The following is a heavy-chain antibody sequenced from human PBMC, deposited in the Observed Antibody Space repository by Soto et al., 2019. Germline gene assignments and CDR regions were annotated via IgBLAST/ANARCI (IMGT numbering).Heavy chain of an antibody. CDR2: ITGSGGST. J-gene: IGHJ5*02. D-gene: IGHD3-10*01. CDR3: TRDPPYGSGSYSGFDP. V-gene: IGHV3-23*01. Sequence: GSLRLSCAASGFTFSIYAMTWVRQAPGMGLEWVSGITGSGGSTYYANSVKGRFTISRDDSKSIAYLQMNSLKTEDTAVYYCTRDPPYGSGSYSGFDPWGQGTLVTVSS. CDR1: GFTFSIYA.